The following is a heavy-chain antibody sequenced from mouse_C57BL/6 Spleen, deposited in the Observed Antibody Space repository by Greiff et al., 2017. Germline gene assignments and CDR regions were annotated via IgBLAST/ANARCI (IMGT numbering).Heavy chain of an antibody. CDR3: ARGYFDY. Sequence: VQLQESGPELVKPGASVKISCKASGYSFTSYYIHWVKQRPGQGLEWIGWIYPGSGNTKYHEKFKGKATLTADTSSSTAYMQLSSLTSEDSAVYYGARGYFDYWGQGTTLTVSS. V-gene: IGHV1-66*01. J-gene: IGHJ2*01. CDR1: GYSFTSYY. CDR2: IYPGSGNT.